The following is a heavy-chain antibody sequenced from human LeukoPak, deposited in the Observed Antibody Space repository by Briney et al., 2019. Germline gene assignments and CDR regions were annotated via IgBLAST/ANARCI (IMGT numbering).Heavy chain of an antibody. CDR1: GFTFDDYG. V-gene: IGHV3-20*04. CDR2: INWNGGST. J-gene: IGHJ4*02. D-gene: IGHD5-18*01. CDR3: ARAVLDTAMGHFDY. Sequence: GGSLRLSCAASGFTFDDYGMSWVRHAPGKGLEWVSGINWNGGSTGYADSVKGRFTISRDNAKNSLYLQMNSLRAEDTALYYCARAVLDTAMGHFDYWGQGTLVTVSS.